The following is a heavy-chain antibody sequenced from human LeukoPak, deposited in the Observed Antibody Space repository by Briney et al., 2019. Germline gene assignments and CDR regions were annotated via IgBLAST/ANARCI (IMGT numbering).Heavy chain of an antibody. CDR3: TRGTETVNYFDY. Sequence: PKETPSLTCTVSGGSITNYYWSWIRQPPGKGLEWIGYIYYTGSDNYNPSLKSRVSMSVDTSKNQFSLKLTSVTAADTAVYYCTRGTETVNYFDYWGQGTLVTVSS. D-gene: IGHD2-21*02. CDR2: IYYTGSD. V-gene: IGHV4-59*08. J-gene: IGHJ4*02. CDR1: GGSITNYY.